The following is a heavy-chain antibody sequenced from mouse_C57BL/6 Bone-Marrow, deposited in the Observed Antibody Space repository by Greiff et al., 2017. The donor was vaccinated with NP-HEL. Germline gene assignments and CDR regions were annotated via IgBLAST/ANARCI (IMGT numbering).Heavy chain of an antibody. D-gene: IGHD3-1*01. V-gene: IGHV6-3*01. Sequence: EVKLVESGGGLVQPGGSMKLSCVASGFTFSNYWMNWVRQSPEQGLEWVAQIRLKSDNYATHYAESVKGRFTISRDDSKSSVYLQMNNLRAEDTGIYYCTGGLRCAYWGQGTLVTVSA. CDR2: IRLKSDNYAT. CDR1: GFTFSNYW. CDR3: TGGLRCAY. J-gene: IGHJ3*01.